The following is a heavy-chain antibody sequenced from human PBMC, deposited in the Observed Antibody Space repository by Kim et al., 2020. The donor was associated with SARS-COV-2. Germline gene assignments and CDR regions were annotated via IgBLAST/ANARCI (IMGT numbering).Heavy chain of an antibody. CDR1: GGSISSYY. V-gene: IGHV4-59*01. CDR2: IYYSGST. D-gene: IGHD5-12*01. Sequence: SETLSLTCTVSGGSISSYYWSWIRQPPGKGLEWIGYIYYSGSTNYNPSLKSRVTISVDTSKNQFSLKLSSVTAADTAVYYCARWPYYFDYWGQGTLVTVSS. J-gene: IGHJ4*02. CDR3: ARWPYYFDY.